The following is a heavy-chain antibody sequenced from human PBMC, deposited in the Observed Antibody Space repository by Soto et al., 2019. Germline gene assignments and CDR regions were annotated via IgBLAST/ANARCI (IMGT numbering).Heavy chain of an antibody. D-gene: IGHD6-25*01. CDR2: IIPIFGTA. V-gene: IGHV1-69*06. CDR1: GYTFTSYG. J-gene: IGHJ6*02. Sequence: SVKVSCQASGYTFTSYGISWVRQAPGQGLEWMGGIIPIFGTANYAQKFQGRVTITADKSTSTAYMELSSLRSEDTAVYYCARPTSSAPQGSPAYGMDVWGQGNTVTVYS. CDR3: ARPTSSAPQGSPAYGMDV.